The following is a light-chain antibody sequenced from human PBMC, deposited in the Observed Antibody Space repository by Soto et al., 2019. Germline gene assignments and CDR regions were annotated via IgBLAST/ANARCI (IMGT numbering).Light chain of an antibody. CDR3: QSYDSSLSAWV. CDR1: RSNIGAGYG. V-gene: IGLV1-40*01. Sequence: QSVLTQPPSVSGAPGQRVTISCSGSRSNIGAGYGVHWYQQLPGTAPKLLIYRNSNRPSGVPDRFSGSKSGTSASLAITGLQAEGETDYFCQSYDSSLSAWVFGGGTKVTGL. J-gene: IGLJ3*02. CDR2: RNS.